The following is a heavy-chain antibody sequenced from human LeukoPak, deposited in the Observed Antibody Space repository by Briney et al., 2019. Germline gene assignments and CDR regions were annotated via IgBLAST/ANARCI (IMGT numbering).Heavy chain of an antibody. CDR2: IIPIFGTA. J-gene: IGHJ6*02. V-gene: IGHV1-69*13. Sequence: SVKVSCKASGGTFSSYANSWVRQAPGQGLEWMGGIIPIFGTANYAQKFQGRVTITADESTSTAYTELSSLRSEDTAVYYCARGDYSGYVYYYYYGMDVWGQGTTVTVSS. CDR3: ARGDYSGYVYYYYYGMDV. CDR1: GGTFSSYA. D-gene: IGHD5-12*01.